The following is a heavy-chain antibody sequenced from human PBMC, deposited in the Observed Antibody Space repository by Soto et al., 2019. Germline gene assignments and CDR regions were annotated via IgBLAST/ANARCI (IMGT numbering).Heavy chain of an antibody. D-gene: IGHD6-13*01. CDR2: VYPGDSDT. J-gene: IGHJ4*02. V-gene: IGHV5-51*01. CDR1: GYSLSRYW. Sequence: PXESLTVSCKASGYSLSRYWIGLVRQTPGKGLEWMGIVYPGDSDTRYSPSFRGQVTISVDNSIRTAYLQWSSLKASDTAIYYCTRRAGYIDYWGQGTLVTVSS. CDR3: TRRAGYIDY.